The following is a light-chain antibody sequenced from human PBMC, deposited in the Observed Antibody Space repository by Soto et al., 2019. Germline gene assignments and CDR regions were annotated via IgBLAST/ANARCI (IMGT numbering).Light chain of an antibody. CDR2: GAF. CDR3: QQYNDWPLT. CDR1: QSVSSN. J-gene: IGKJ1*01. V-gene: IGKV3-15*01. Sequence: EILMTQSPVTLSVSPGERATLSCRASQSVSSNLAWYQQKPGQAPSLLIYGAFTRATGIPARLSGTGSGTEFTPTISSLQSEDFALYYCQQYNDWPLTFGQGSKVE.